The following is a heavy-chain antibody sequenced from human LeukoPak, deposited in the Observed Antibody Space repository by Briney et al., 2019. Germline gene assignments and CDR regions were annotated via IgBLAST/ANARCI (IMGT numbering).Heavy chain of an antibody. D-gene: IGHD5-18*01. J-gene: IGHJ6*02. CDR3: ARRGYCYDYIGVDV. V-gene: IGHV4-59*08. Sequence: PSETLSLTCTVSGGSISSYYWSWIRQPPGKGLEWIGYIYYSGSTNYNPSLKSRVTISVDTSKNQFSLKLSSVTAADTAIYYCARRGYCYDYIGVDVWGQGTTVTVSS. CDR2: IYYSGST. CDR1: GGSISSYY.